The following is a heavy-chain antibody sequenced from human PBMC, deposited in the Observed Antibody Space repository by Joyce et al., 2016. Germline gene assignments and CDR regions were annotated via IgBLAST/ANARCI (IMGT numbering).Heavy chain of an antibody. Sequence: EVQLVESGGGLVQPGGSLRLSCAASGFIFSNYTMRWVRQAPGKGLEWVSHISRSSRTIYYADSVKGRFTISRDNAKNSLYLQMNSLRAEDTAVYYCARKKYYGSESYYKYYYYAMDVWGQGTTVTVSS. CDR3: ARKKYYGSESYYKYYYYAMDV. CDR2: ISRSSRTI. V-gene: IGHV3-48*04. J-gene: IGHJ6*02. D-gene: IGHD3-10*01. CDR1: GFIFSNYT.